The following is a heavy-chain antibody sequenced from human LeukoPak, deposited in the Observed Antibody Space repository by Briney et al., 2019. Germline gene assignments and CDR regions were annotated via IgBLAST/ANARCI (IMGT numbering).Heavy chain of an antibody. CDR1: GYTFTSYG. D-gene: IGHD6-19*01. CDR3: ARDPVNSSGRYYGMDV. J-gene: IGHJ6*02. V-gene: IGHV1-18*01. Sequence: ASVKVSCKASGYTFTSYGISWVRQAPGQGLEWMGWISAYNGNTNYAQKLQGRVTMTTDTSTSTAYMELRSLRSDDTAVYYCARDPVNSSGRYYGMDVWGQGTTVTVSS. CDR2: ISAYNGNT.